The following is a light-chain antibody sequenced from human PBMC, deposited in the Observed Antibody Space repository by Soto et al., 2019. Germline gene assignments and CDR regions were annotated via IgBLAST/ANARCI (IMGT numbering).Light chain of an antibody. J-gene: IGKJ5*01. Sequence: EIVLTQNPGTLSLSPGERATLSCRASQSVSSSYLAWYQQKPGQAPRLLIYGASSRATGIPDRFSGSGSGTDFTLTISRLEPEDFAVYYCQQYGSAPTITFGQGTLLEIK. CDR3: QQYGSAPTIT. CDR1: QSVSSSY. CDR2: GAS. V-gene: IGKV3-20*01.